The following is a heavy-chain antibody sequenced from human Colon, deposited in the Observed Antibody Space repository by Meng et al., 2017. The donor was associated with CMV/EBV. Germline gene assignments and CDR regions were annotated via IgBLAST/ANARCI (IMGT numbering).Heavy chain of an antibody. J-gene: IGHJ4*02. CDR3: ARQQNHDLGIDS. V-gene: IGHV4-61*02. CDR2: LYSNGTT. CDR1: GASIGNGYYS. D-gene: IGHD1/OR15-1a*01. Sequence: QVQLQESGPGLVKPSQTLSLTCTVSGASIGNGYYSWTWIRQPAGKELEWIGRLYSNGTTNYKPSLKSRVTISIDTSKNQFSLNLSSVTAADTAVYYCARQQNHDLGIDSWGQGTLVTVSS.